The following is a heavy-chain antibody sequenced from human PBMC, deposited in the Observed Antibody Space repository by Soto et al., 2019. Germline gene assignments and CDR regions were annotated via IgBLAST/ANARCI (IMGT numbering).Heavy chain of an antibody. V-gene: IGHV1-69*01. CDR2: IIPVIGAP. Sequence: QVHLVQSGAEMKRAGSSVRVSCKGLGGTISSDAISWVRQAPGRGLEWMGGIIPVIGAPNYGQRFQGRITITADESTNTAYMELSSLRPEDTAIYYCARGQRYDSLTGSAPAYGMDVWGQGTTVTVSS. J-gene: IGHJ6*02. D-gene: IGHD3-9*01. CDR3: ARGQRYDSLTGSAPAYGMDV. CDR1: GGTISSDA.